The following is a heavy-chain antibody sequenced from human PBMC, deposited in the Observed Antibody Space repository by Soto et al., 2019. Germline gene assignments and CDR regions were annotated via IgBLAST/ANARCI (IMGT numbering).Heavy chain of an antibody. CDR2: ISGSGGST. CDR1: GFTFSSYA. D-gene: IGHD6-6*01. J-gene: IGHJ3*02. V-gene: IGHV3-23*01. CDR3: AKDGIAALRIMSAFDI. Sequence: EVQLLESGGGLVQPGGSLRLSCAASGFTFSSYAMSWVRQAPGKGLEWVSAISGSGGSTYYADSVKGRFTISRDNSKNTMYLQMNSLRAEDTAVYYCAKDGIAALRIMSAFDIWGQGTMVTVSS.